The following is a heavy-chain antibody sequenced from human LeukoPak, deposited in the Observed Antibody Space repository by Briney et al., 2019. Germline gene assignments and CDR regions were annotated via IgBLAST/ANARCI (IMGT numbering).Heavy chain of an antibody. V-gene: IGHV4-59*12. CDR3: AREVVALDP. D-gene: IGHD5-12*01. CDR1: GGSISSYY. Sequence: PSETLSLTCTVSGGSISSYYWSWIRQPPGKGLEWIGYIYYSGSTNYNPSLKSRVTISVDTSKNQFSLKLSSVTAADTAVYYCAREVVALDPWGQGTLVTVSS. CDR2: IYYSGST. J-gene: IGHJ5*02.